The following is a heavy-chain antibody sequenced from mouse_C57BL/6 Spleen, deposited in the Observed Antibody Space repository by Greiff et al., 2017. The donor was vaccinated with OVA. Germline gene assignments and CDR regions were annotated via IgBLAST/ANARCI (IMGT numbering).Heavy chain of an antibody. V-gene: IGHV1-42*01. D-gene: IGHD1-1*01. CDR1: GYSFTGYY. CDR3: ARGYYYGSYYFDY. J-gene: IGHJ2*01. CDR2: INPSTGGT. Sequence: VQLKQSGPELVKPGASVKISCKASGYSFTGYYMNWVKQSPEKSLEWIGEINPSTGGTTYNQKFKAKATLTVDKSSSTAYMQLKSLTSEDSAVYYCARGYYYGSYYFDYWGQGTTLTVSS.